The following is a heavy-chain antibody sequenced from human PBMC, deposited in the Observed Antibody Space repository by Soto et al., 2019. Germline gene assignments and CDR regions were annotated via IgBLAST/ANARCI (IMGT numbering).Heavy chain of an antibody. V-gene: IGHV3-30-3*01. CDR3: ASLTEESRRFDY. CDR1: GFTFHSYS. D-gene: IGHD2-21*02. Sequence: GGSLRLSGAASGFTFHSYSIHWVRQAPGKGLEWVAVISYDGGSKYYADSVKGRFTISRDRSQNTLFLQMNSLRAEDTAVYYCASLTEESRRFDYCGKGTLVGVCS. CDR2: ISYDGGSK. J-gene: IGHJ4*02.